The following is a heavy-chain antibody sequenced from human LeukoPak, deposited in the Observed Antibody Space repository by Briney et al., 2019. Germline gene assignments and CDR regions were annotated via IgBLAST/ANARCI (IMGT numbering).Heavy chain of an antibody. V-gene: IGHV3-33*01. J-gene: IGHJ4*02. CDR1: GFTFSSYG. D-gene: IGHD3-22*01. CDR3: ATAYDSSGYYYGGEYFDY. Sequence: GGSLRLSCAASGFTFSSYGMHWVRQAPGKGLEWVAVIWYDGSNKYYADSAKGRFTISRDNSKNTLYLQMNSLRAEDTAVYYCATAYDSSGYYYGGEYFDYWGQGTLVTVSS. CDR2: IWYDGSNK.